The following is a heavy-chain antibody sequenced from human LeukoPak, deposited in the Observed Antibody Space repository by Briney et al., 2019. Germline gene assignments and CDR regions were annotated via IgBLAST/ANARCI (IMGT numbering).Heavy chain of an antibody. D-gene: IGHD1-14*01. Sequence: SETLSLTCTVSGGSISSYYWSWVRQPPGKGLEWLGDIYYSGSTNYTPSLKSRVTISVDTSKNQFSLKLSSVTAADTAVYYCARGANGISTDYWGQGTLVTVSS. V-gene: IGHV4-59*01. CDR1: GGSISSYY. CDR3: ARGANGISTDY. CDR2: IYYSGST. J-gene: IGHJ4*02.